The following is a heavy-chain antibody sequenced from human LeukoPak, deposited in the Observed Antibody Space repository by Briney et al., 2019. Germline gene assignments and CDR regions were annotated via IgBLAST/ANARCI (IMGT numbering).Heavy chain of an antibody. Sequence: SETLSLTCTVSGGSISSSSYYWGWIRQPPGKGLEWIGSIYYSGSTYYNPSLKSRVTISVDTSKNQFSLKLSSVTAADTAVYYCATPRGYSYDQGYWGQGTLVTVSS. CDR3: ATPRGYSYDQGY. V-gene: IGHV4-39*07. J-gene: IGHJ4*02. CDR2: IYYSGST. D-gene: IGHD5-18*01. CDR1: GGSISSSSYY.